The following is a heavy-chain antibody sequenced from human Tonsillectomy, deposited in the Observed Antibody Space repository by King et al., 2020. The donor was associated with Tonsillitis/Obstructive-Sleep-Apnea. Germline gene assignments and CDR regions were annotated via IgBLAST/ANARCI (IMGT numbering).Heavy chain of an antibody. V-gene: IGHV3-23*04. Sequence: VQLVESGGGLVQPGGSLRLSCAASGFTFSSYAMSWVRQAPGKGLEWVSAISGRGGSTYYADSVKGRFTISRDNSKNTLYLQMNSLRAEDTAVYYCAKGTDYCSSTSCYGYYYMDVWGKGTTVTVSS. CDR2: ISGRGGST. CDR1: GFTFSSYA. D-gene: IGHD2-2*01. CDR3: AKGTDYCSSTSCYGYYYMDV. J-gene: IGHJ6*03.